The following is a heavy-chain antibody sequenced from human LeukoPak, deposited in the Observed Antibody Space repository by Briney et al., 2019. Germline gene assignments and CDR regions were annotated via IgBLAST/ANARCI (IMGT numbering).Heavy chain of an antibody. J-gene: IGHJ2*01. V-gene: IGHV3-7*01. CDR3: ARADLEWYLDL. CDR2: IRQDGGEI. CDR1: GFMFNAYW. Sequence: GVSLRLSCTGSGFMFNAYWMSWVRKAPGMGPEWVGKIRQDGGEIFYVDSVRGRFTISRDNAKSSVYLQLNSLRAEDTAVYYCARADLEWYLDLWGRGTLVTVSS.